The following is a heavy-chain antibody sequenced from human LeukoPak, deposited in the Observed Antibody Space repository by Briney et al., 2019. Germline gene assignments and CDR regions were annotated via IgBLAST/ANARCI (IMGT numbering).Heavy chain of an antibody. J-gene: IGHJ5*02. D-gene: IGHD3-16*01. CDR1: GFTFSSYW. Sequence: GGSLRLSCAASGFTFSSYWMHWVRQAPGKGLVWVSRINSDRSSTSYADSVKARFTISRHDAMNTLYFQLNSIIAEDSAVYYCSRNIGSWFDPWGQGTLVTVSS. CDR3: SRNIGSWFDP. CDR2: INSDRSST. V-gene: IGHV3-74*01.